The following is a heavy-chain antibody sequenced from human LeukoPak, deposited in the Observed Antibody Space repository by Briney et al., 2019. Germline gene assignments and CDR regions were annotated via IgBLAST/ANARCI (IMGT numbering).Heavy chain of an antibody. CDR3: AKGSLGSWYFFDY. D-gene: IGHD6-13*01. J-gene: IGHJ4*02. CDR2: ISSSGGDT. CDR1: GFTFSKFA. V-gene: IGHV3-23*01. Sequence: GGSLRLSCAASGFTFSKFAMSWVRQAPGKGPEWVSTISSSGGDTYYADSVKGRFTVSRDNSKNTLFLQMNSLRAEDTALYYCAKGSLGSWYFFDYWGQGTLVTVSS.